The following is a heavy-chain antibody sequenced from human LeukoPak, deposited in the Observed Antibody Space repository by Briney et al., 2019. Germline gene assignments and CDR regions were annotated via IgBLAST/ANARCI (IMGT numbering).Heavy chain of an antibody. J-gene: IGHJ4*02. D-gene: IGHD3-10*01. CDR3: AASYGSGSYYRMGPGY. V-gene: IGHV3-23*01. CDR2: ISGSGDYT. Sequence: GGTLRLSCAASGFTFSSHGMSWVRQAPGKGLEWVSTISGSGDYTYYADSVKGRFTISRDNAKNSLYLQMNSLRAEDTAVYYCAASYGSGSYYRMGPGYWGQGTLVTVSS. CDR1: GFTFSSHG.